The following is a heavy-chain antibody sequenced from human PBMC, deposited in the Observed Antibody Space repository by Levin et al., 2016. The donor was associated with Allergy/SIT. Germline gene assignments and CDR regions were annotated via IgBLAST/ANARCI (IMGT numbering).Heavy chain of an antibody. CDR2: ISSSSSYT. J-gene: IGHJ4*02. D-gene: IGHD1-1*01. Sequence: GESLKISCAASGFSFSEYSMNWVRQAPGKGLEWVSSISSSSSYTNYADSVKGRFTISRDNAKNSLYLQMNSLRAEDTAVYYCAKQGTRYNWNDGHFDYWGQGTLVTVSS. CDR1: GFSFSEYS. CDR3: AKQGTRYNWNDGHFDY. V-gene: IGHV3-21*01.